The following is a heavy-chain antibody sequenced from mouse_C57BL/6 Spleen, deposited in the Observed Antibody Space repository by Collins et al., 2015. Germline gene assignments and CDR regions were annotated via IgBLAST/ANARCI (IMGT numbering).Heavy chain of an antibody. V-gene: IGHV1-18*01. CDR1: GYTFTDYN. CDR3: ARSGYDGYYWFAY. CDR2: TNPNNGGT. J-gene: IGHJ3*01. D-gene: IGHD2-3*01. Sequence: VKIPCKASGYTFTDYNMDWVKQSHGKSLEWIGDTNPNNGGTIYNQKFKGKATLTVDKSSSTAYMELRSLTSEDTAVYYCARSGYDGYYWFAYWGQGTLVTVSA.